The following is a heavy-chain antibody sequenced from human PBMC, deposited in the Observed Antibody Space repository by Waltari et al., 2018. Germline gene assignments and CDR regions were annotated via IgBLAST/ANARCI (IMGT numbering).Heavy chain of an antibody. CDR1: GFTFSNSW. CDR3: ARGVTTVEC. Sequence: EVQLVESGGGLVQPGGSLRLSCSGSGFTFSNSWMSWVRQAPGKGLEGWASIKQDGGEKYYVDSMKGRFTSSRDNDNNSLFLQMDSLRVEDTAVYYCARGVTTVECWGQGALVTVSS. CDR2: IKQDGGEK. J-gene: IGHJ4*02. D-gene: IGHD2-21*02. V-gene: IGHV3-7*04.